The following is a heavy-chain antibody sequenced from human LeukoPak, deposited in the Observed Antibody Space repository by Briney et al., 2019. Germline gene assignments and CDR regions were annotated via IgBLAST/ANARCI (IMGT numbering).Heavy chain of an antibody. CDR3: ARDRNSGSSLDI. CDR2: IYPYSGDT. Sequence: ASVKVSCKASGYTFTGYYIHWVRQAPGQGLEWLGWIYPYSGDTNYAQNFQGRVTMTRDTSISTAYMELSSLKSDDTAVYYCARDRNSGSSLDIWGQGTMLTVSS. J-gene: IGHJ3*02. CDR1: GYTFTGYY. V-gene: IGHV1-2*02. D-gene: IGHD6-6*01.